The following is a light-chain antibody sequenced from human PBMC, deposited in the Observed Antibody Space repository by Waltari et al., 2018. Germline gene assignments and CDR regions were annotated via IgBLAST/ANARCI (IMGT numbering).Light chain of an antibody. CDR3: SSYTSSSTLG. CDR1: SSDVGAYNY. CDR2: EVS. Sequence: QSALTQPASVSGSPGQSITISCTGTSSDVGAYNYVSWYQQHPDKAPKRIIYEVSNRPSGVSSRFSGSKSGNTASLTISGLQAEDEADYYCSSYTSSSTLGFGGGTKLTVL. V-gene: IGLV2-14*01. J-gene: IGLJ2*01.